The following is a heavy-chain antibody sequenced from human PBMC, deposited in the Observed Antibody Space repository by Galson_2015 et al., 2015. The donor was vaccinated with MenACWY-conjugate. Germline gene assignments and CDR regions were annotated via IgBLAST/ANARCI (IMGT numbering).Heavy chain of an antibody. D-gene: IGHD6-13*01. CDR1: GFTFSSYA. V-gene: IGHV3-23*01. Sequence: SLRLSCAASGFTFSSYAMSWVRQAPGKGLEWVSAISGSGGSTYYADSVKGRFTISRDNSKNTLYLQMNSLRAEDTAVYYCAKDRPYSSSWYPIKTSDYWGQGTLVTVSS. CDR3: AKDRPYSSSWYPIKTSDY. CDR2: ISGSGGST. J-gene: IGHJ4*02.